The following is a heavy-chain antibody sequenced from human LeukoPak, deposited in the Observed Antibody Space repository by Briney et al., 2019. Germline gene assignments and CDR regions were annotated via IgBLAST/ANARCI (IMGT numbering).Heavy chain of an antibody. V-gene: IGHV3-30*18. D-gene: IGHD3-3*01. CDR1: GFTFSSYA. Sequence: GGSLRLSCAASGFTFSSYAMHWVRQAPGKGLEWVAVISYDGSNKYYADSVKGRFTISRDNSKNTLYLQMNSLRAEDTAVYYCANEVGYYDFWSGYDYYYYYMDVWGKGTTVTVSS. CDR2: ISYDGSNK. CDR3: ANEVGYYDFWSGYDYYYYYMDV. J-gene: IGHJ6*03.